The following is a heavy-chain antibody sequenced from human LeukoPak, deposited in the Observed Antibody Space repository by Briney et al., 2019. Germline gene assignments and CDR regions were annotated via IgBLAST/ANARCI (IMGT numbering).Heavy chain of an antibody. D-gene: IGHD6-13*01. Sequence: PGGSLRLSCAASGFTFSNYAMSWVRQAPGKGREWVSAISNRAGTHYADSVKGRFTTSRDTPQNTLYLQMNSLRADDTAVYYCAIPRPDGTTWYGAIEYWGQGSLVTVSS. CDR1: GFTFSNYA. V-gene: IGHV3-23*01. CDR3: AIPRPDGTTWYGAIEY. CDR2: ISNRAGT. J-gene: IGHJ4*02.